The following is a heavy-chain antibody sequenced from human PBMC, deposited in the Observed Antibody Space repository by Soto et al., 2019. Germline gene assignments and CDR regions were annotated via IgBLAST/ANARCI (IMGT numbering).Heavy chain of an antibody. J-gene: IGHJ4*02. V-gene: IGHV3-23*01. CDR3: AKHWGLYGSGSYYDY. CDR1: GFTFSSYA. CDR2: ISGSGGST. Sequence: EVQLLESGGGLVQPGGSLRLSCAASGFTFSSYAMSWVRQAPGKGLEWVSAISGSGGSTYYADSVKGRFTISRDNSKNTLYRQMNSLRAEDTAVYYCAKHWGLYGSGSYYDYWGQGTLVTVSS. D-gene: IGHD3-10*01.